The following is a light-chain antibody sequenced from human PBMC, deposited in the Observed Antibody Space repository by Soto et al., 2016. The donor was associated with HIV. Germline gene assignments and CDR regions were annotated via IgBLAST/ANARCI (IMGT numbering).Light chain of an antibody. CDR2: KVS. V-gene: IGKV2-30*02. Sequence: DVVMTQSPLSLPVTLGQPASISCRSSQSLVHSDGNTYLNWFQQRPGQSPRRLIYKVSNRDSGVPDRFSGSGSGTDFTLKISRVEAEDVGVYYCMQGTYWPLTLGGGTKVEIK. J-gene: IGKJ4*01. CDR3: MQGTYWPLT. CDR1: QSLVHSDGNTY.